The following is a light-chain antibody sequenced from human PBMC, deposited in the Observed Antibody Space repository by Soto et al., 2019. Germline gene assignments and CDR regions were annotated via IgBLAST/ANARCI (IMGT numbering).Light chain of an antibody. Sequence: QSVLTQSSSASASLGSSVKLTCTLSSGHSTYIIAWHQQQPGKAPRYLVKLEGSGSYNKGSGVPDRFSGSSSGADRYLTIYNLQFEDEADYYCETWDSITHVVFGGGTKLTVL. V-gene: IGLV4-60*02. CDR2: LEGSGSY. J-gene: IGLJ2*01. CDR1: SGHSTYI. CDR3: ETWDSITHVV.